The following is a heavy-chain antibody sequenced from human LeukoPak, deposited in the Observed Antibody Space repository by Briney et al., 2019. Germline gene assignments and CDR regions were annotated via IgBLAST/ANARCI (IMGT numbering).Heavy chain of an antibody. CDR2: IKSKTDGGTT. CDR1: GFTFSSYW. V-gene: IGHV3-15*01. Sequence: GGSLRLSCAASGFTFSSYWMSWVRQAPGKGLEWVGRIKSKTDGGTTDYAAPVKGRFTISRDDSKNTLYLQMNSLKTEDTAVYYCTTDEVAGHAFDIWGQGTMVTVSS. CDR3: TTDEVAGHAFDI. J-gene: IGHJ3*02. D-gene: IGHD6-19*01.